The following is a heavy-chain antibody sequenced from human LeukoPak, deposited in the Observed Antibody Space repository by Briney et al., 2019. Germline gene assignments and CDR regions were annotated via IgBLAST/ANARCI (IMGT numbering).Heavy chain of an antibody. Sequence: SETLSLTCAVYGGSFSGYYWSWIRQPPGKGLEWIGEINHSGSTNYNPSLKSRVTISVDTSKNQFSPKLSSVTAADTAVYYCARARRRFDPWGQGTLVTVSS. CDR3: ARARRRFDP. CDR1: GGSFSGYY. V-gene: IGHV4-34*01. CDR2: INHSGST. J-gene: IGHJ5*02.